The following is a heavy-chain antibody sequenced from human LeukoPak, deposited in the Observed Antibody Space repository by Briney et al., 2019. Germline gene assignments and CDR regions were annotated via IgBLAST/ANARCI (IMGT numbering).Heavy chain of an antibody. CDR1: GYTFTSYG. CDR3: ARDAGKLSCSH. CDR2: INAYNGNT. J-gene: IGHJ4*02. V-gene: IGHV1-18*01. Sequence: VASVKFSCKASGYTFTSYGISWVRQAPGQGLEWIGWINAYNGNTNYGRKLQGRVTMTTDTTTSTAYMELRSLRSDDTAVYYCARDAGKLSCSHWGQGTLVTVSS. D-gene: IGHD1-14*01.